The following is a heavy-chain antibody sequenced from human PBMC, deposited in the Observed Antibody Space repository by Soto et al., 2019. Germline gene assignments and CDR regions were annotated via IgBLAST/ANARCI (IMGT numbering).Heavy chain of an antibody. CDR2: IYYSGST. Sequence: SETLSLTCTVSGGSISSSSYYWGWIRKPPGKGLEWIGSIYYSGSTYYNPSLKSRVTISVDTSKNQFSLKLSSVTAADTAVYYCASLYDYVWGSYLRYWGQGTLVTVSS. D-gene: IGHD3-16*02. CDR3: ASLYDYVWGSYLRY. V-gene: IGHV4-39*01. CDR1: GGSISSSSYY. J-gene: IGHJ4*02.